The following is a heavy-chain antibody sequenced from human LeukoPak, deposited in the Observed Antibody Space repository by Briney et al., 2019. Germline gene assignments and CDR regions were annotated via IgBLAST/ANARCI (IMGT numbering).Heavy chain of an antibody. V-gene: IGHV4-39*01. CDR2: IYYSGST. Sequence: PSETLSLTCTVSGGPISSSSYYWGWIRQPPGKGLEWIGSIYYSGSTYYNPSLKSRVTISVDTSKNQFSLQLSSVTAADTAVYYCARGDRDYDAFDVWGHGTPVTVSS. D-gene: IGHD3-10*01. CDR1: GGPISSSSYY. CDR3: ARGDRDYDAFDV. J-gene: IGHJ3*01.